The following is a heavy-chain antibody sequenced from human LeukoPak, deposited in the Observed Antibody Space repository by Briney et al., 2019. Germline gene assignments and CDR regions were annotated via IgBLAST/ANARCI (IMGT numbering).Heavy chain of an antibody. CDR1: GFTVSSNY. J-gene: IGHJ4*02. D-gene: IGHD3-10*01. CDR2: IYSGGTT. V-gene: IGHV3-53*01. CDR3: ARLYYYVSGTYSRYFDY. Sequence: GGSLRLSCAASGFTVSSNYMTWVRQAPGKGLEWVSIIYSGGTTNYADSVKGRFTISRDNSKNTLYLQMNSLRAEDTAVYYCARLYYYVSGTYSRYFDYWGQGTLVTVSS.